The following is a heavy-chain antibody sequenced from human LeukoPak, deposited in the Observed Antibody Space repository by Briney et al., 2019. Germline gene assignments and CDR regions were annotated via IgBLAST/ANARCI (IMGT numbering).Heavy chain of an antibody. CDR3: ATPLSSSWPGDV. CDR1: GFTFSSYS. D-gene: IGHD6-13*01. CDR2: ISSSSSYI. V-gene: IGHV3-21*01. J-gene: IGHJ6*04. Sequence: GGSLRLSCAASGFTFSSYSMNWVRQAPGKGLEWVSSISSSSSYIYYADSVKGRFTISRDNAKNPLYLQMNSLRAEDTAVYYCATPLSSSWPGDVWGKGTTVTVSS.